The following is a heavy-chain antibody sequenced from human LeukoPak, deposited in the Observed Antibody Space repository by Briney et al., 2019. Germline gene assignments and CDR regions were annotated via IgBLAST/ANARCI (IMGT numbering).Heavy chain of an antibody. CDR1: GFTFSNYA. J-gene: IGHJ4*02. CDR3: AKPVGCSGWYGDFDC. V-gene: IGHV3-23*01. D-gene: IGHD6-19*01. CDR2: IRGSGGST. Sequence: PGGSLRLSCAASGFTFSNYAMNWVRQTPGKGLEWVSAIRGSGGSTYYADSVKGRFTISRDNSKNTLYLQMNSLRAEDTAIYYCAKPVGCSGWYGDFDCWGQGTLVTVSS.